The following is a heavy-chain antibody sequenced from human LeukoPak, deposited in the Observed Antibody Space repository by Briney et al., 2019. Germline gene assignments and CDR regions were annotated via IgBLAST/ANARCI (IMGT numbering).Heavy chain of an antibody. CDR3: ARIVVVPAAVHYYMDV. Sequence: PGGSLRLSCAASGFTFSSYSMNWVRQAPGKGLEWVSSISSSSSYKYYADSVKGRFTISRDNAKNSLYLQMNSLRAEDTAVYYCARIVVVPAAVHYYMDVWGKGTTVTVSS. J-gene: IGHJ6*03. V-gene: IGHV3-21*01. CDR1: GFTFSSYS. D-gene: IGHD2-2*01. CDR2: ISSSSSYK.